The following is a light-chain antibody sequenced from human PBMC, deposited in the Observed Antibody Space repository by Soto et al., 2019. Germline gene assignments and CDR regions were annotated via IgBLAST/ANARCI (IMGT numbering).Light chain of an antibody. CDR2: EVS. J-gene: IGLJ1*01. V-gene: IGLV2-14*01. CDR3: SSYTSSSTPYV. Sequence: QSVLTQPPSVSGSPGQSITISCTGTSSDVGGYNYVSWYQQHPGKAPKLMIYEVSNRPSGVSNRFSGSKSGNTASLTISGLQAEVEADYYCSSYTSSSTPYVFGTGTKVTVL. CDR1: SSDVGGYNY.